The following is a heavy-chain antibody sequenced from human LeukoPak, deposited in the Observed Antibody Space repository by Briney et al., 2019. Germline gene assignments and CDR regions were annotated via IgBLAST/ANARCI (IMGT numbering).Heavy chain of an antibody. CDR3: ARALVVVPAAGSYYYYMDV. D-gene: IGHD2-2*01. CDR2: IYYSGST. Sequence: SETLSLTCTVSGGSISSSSYYWGWIPQPPGKGLEWIGSIYYSGSTYYNPSLKSRVTISVDTSKNQFYLKLSSVTAADTAVYYCARALVVVPAAGSYYYYMDVWGKGTTVTVSS. J-gene: IGHJ6*03. V-gene: IGHV4-39*07. CDR1: GGSISSSSYY.